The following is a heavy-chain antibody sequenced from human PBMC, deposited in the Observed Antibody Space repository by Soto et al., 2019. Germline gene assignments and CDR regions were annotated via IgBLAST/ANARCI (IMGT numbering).Heavy chain of an antibody. J-gene: IGHJ4*03. D-gene: IGHD2-15*01. CDR2: ISGRTPKL. CDR3: ASESALLHSYFHY. CDR1: GFTFSSYS. Sequence: GGSLRLSCAASGFTFSSYSMHWVRQAPGKGLEWISSISGRTPKLYYADSLKGRFTISRDNAKNSVSLQMTSLTADDTAVYYFASESALLHSYFHYWG. V-gene: IGHV3-21*01.